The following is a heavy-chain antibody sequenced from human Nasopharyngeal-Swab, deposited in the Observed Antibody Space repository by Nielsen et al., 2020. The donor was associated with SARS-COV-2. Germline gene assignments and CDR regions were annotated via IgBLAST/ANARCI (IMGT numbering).Heavy chain of an antibody. CDR1: GFTFSNYG. V-gene: IGHV3-30*03. CDR3: ARDPAIFSCSGGSCYLAPYLSSYFDY. CDR2: ISYDGSNK. Sequence: GESLKISCSASGFTFSNYGMHWVRQAPGKGLEWVAVISYDGSNKYYADSVKGRFTISRDNSKNTLYLQMNSLRAEDTAVYYCARDPAIFSCSGGSCYLAPYLSSYFDYWGQGTLVTVSS. J-gene: IGHJ4*02. D-gene: IGHD2-15*01.